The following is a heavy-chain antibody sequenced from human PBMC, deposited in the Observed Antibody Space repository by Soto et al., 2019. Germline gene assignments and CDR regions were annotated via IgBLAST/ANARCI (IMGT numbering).Heavy chain of an antibody. CDR3: ARSVHDYGDYGGGAFDI. CDR1: GGTFSSYT. J-gene: IGHJ3*02. CDR2: IIPILGIA. Sequence: QVQLVQSGAEVKKPGSSVKVSCKASGGTFSSYTISWVRQAPGQGLEWMGRIIPILGIANYAQKFQGRVTITADKSTSTAYMELSSLRSEDTAVYYCARSVHDYGDYGGGAFDIWGQGTMVTVSS. V-gene: IGHV1-69*02. D-gene: IGHD4-17*01.